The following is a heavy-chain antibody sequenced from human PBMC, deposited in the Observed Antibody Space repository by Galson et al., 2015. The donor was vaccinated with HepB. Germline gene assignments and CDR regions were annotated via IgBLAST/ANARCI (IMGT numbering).Heavy chain of an antibody. D-gene: IGHD6-13*01. Sequence: LRLSCAASGFTFSSYSMNWVRQAPGKGLEWVSSISSSSSFIYYADSVKGRFTISRDNAKNSLYLQMNSLRAEDTAVYYCARAGRGYSSSWYDYWGQGTLVTVSS. CDR2: ISSSSSFI. V-gene: IGHV3-21*01. CDR3: ARAGRGYSSSWYDY. J-gene: IGHJ4*02. CDR1: GFTFSSYS.